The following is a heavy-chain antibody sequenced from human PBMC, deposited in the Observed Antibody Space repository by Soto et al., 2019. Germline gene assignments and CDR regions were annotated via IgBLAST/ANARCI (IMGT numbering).Heavy chain of an antibody. D-gene: IGHD6-19*01. CDR3: AGTTSLQWYYMDV. CDR1: GDSVSSNSAA. Sequence: QVQLQQSGPGLVKPSQTLSLTCAISGDSVSSNSAAWNWIRQSPSRGLEWLGRTYYRSRWYNDYAVSVNSRISINPDTSKNQFSLHLNSVTPEDTAVYYSAGTTSLQWYYMDVWGKGTTVTVSS. CDR2: TYYRSRWYN. V-gene: IGHV6-1*01. J-gene: IGHJ6*03.